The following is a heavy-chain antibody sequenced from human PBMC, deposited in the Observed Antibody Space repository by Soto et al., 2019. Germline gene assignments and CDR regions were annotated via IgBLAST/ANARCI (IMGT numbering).Heavy chain of an antibody. CDR2: ISYDGSNK. V-gene: IGHV3-30-3*01. D-gene: IGHD6-13*01. Sequence: GGSLRLSCAASGFTFSSYAMHWVRQAPGKGLEWVAVISYDGSNKYYADSVKGRFTISRDNSKNTLYLQMNSLRAEDTAVYYCARDIAEYSSSWYHLGYYYYGMDVWGQGTTVTVSS. J-gene: IGHJ6*02. CDR3: ARDIAEYSSSWYHLGYYYYGMDV. CDR1: GFTFSSYA.